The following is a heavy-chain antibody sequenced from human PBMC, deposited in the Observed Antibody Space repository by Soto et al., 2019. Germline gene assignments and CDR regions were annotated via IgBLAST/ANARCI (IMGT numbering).Heavy chain of an antibody. Sequence: QVQLQESGPGLVKPSETLSLTCTVSGGSIPRGGYYWSWIRQHPGKGLEWIGYIYNSGTTYYNPSIKSRVTISVDTSKNQFSLKLTSVTAADTAVHYCARDPAPWGQGTLVTVSS. CDR1: GGSIPRGGYY. V-gene: IGHV4-31*03. J-gene: IGHJ5*02. CDR2: IYNSGTT. CDR3: ARDPAP.